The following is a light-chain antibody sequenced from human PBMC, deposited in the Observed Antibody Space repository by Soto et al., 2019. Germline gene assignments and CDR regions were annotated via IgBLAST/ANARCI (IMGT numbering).Light chain of an antibody. J-gene: IGKJ1*01. CDR3: QQYNNWPPWT. CDR1: QSVSSN. V-gene: IGKV3-15*01. CDR2: DAS. Sequence: EVVMTQSPATLSVSPGERATLSCRASQSVSSNVAWYQQKPGQAPRLLIYDASTRATGIPARFSGSGSGTEFTLTISSLQSEDFAVYYCQQYNNWPPWTFGQGTKVDIK.